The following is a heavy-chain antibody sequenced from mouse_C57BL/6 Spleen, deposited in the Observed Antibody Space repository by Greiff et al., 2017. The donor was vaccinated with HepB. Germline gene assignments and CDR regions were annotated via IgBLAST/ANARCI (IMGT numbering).Heavy chain of an antibody. CDR1: GYAFSSSW. CDR3: ARNYYYGSSPFYYAMDY. Sequence: QVQLQQSGPELVKPGASVKISCKASGYAFSSSWMNWVKQRPGKGLEWIGRIYPGDGDTNYNGKFKGKATLTADKSSSTAYMQLSSLTSEDSAVYFCARNYYYGSSPFYYAMDYWGQGTSVTVSS. V-gene: IGHV1-82*01. J-gene: IGHJ4*01. D-gene: IGHD1-1*01. CDR2: IYPGDGDT.